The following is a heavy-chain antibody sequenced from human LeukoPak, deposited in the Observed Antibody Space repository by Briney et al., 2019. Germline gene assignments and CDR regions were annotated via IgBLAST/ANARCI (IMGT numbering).Heavy chain of an antibody. J-gene: IGHJ4*02. CDR1: GFTFSSYC. V-gene: IGHV3-53*01. D-gene: IGHD3-22*01. CDR3: ARRAGDYSHPYDY. Sequence: PGGSLRLSCAASGFTFSSYCMSWVRQAPGKGLEWVSFIYSGGNTYYADSVKGRFTISRDNSKNTVHLQMNSLRAEDTAMYYCARRAGDYSHPYDYWGQGTLVTVSS. CDR2: IYSGGNT.